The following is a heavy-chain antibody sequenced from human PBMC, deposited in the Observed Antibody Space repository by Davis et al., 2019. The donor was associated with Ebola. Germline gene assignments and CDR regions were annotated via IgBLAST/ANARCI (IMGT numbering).Heavy chain of an antibody. CDR1: GASINSVPYS. CDR3: ASMFGLPYYYYGMDL. CDR2: IYYSGTT. D-gene: IGHD3/OR15-3a*01. Sequence: GSLRLSCTVSGASINSVPYSWGWIRQPPGKGLEWIGSIYYSGTTYYSPSLKSRVTISVDTSKNQFSLKLSSVTAADTAVYYCASMFGLPYYYYGMDLWGQGTTVTVSS. V-gene: IGHV4-39*07. J-gene: IGHJ6*02.